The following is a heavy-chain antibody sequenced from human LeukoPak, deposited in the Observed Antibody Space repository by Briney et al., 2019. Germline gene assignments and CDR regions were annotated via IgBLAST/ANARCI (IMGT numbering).Heavy chain of an antibody. CDR2: IKEDESAK. J-gene: IGHJ4*02. CDR1: GFTFNTYW. V-gene: IGHV3-7*01. D-gene: IGHD1-26*01. CDR3: ARDVGGSLDY. Sequence: PGGSLRLSCAASGFTFNTYWMAWVRQAPGKGLEWVANIKEDESAKHQADSVKGRFTISRDNAQNSVYLQMSSLRGEGTAVYYCARDVGGSLDYWGQGTLVTVSS.